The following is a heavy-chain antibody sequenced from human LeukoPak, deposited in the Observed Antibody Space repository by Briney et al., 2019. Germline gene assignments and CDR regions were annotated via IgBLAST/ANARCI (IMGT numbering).Heavy chain of an antibody. CDR1: GFTFSSYS. V-gene: IGHV3-30*09. Sequence: GGSLRLSCAASGFTFSSYSIHWVRQAPGKGLEWVAVISFDGNNKYYADSVRGRFVISRDNSQNTLYLQMNSLRAEDTAMYYCASPGGSMVRVLAFDYWGQGTLVTVSS. D-gene: IGHD3-10*01. J-gene: IGHJ4*02. CDR3: ASPGGSMVRVLAFDY. CDR2: ISFDGNNK.